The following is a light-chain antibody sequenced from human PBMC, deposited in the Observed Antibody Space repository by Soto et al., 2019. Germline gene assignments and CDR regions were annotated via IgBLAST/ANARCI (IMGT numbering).Light chain of an antibody. V-gene: IGKV3-15*01. CDR2: AAS. CDR1: QSVSGN. Sequence: ETVMTQSPATLSVSPGERAILSCRASQSVSGNLVWYQQKPGQAPRLLIYAASSRAAGIPPRFSGSGSGTEFTLTISSLQSEDFAVYYCQQYNNWPPYTFGQGTKLEIK. J-gene: IGKJ2*01. CDR3: QQYNNWPPYT.